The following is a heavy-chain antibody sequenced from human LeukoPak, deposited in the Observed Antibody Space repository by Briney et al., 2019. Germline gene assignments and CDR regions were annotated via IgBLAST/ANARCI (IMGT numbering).Heavy chain of an antibody. CDR2: IKSDGKT. CDR1: GFTFSRYW. CDR3: ARAPSEVGGYYPEYFRH. Sequence: GGSLRLSCEAPGFTFSRYWMHWVRQAPGKGLVWVSRIKSDGKTNYADSVKGRFTISRDNAKNTVSLQMDSLRAEDTGVYYCARAPSEVGGYYPEYFRHWGQGPLVTVSS. D-gene: IGHD3-22*01. V-gene: IGHV3-74*01. J-gene: IGHJ1*01.